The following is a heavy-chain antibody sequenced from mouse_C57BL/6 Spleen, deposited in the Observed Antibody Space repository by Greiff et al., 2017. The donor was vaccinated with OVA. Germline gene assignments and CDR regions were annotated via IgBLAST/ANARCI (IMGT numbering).Heavy chain of an antibody. Sequence: QVQLQQSGPELVKPGASVKISCKASGYAFSSSWMNWVKQRPGKGLEWIGRIYPGDGDTNYNGKFKGKATLTADKSSSTAYMQLSSLTSEDSAVYFCARGTTVSHWYFDVWGTGTTVTVSS. CDR3: ARGTTVSHWYFDV. V-gene: IGHV1-82*01. CDR2: IYPGDGDT. D-gene: IGHD1-1*01. CDR1: GYAFSSSW. J-gene: IGHJ1*03.